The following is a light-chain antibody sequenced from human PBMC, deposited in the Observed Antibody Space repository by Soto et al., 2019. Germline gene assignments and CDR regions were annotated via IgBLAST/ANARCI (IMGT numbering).Light chain of an antibody. CDR1: ADVSSSY. CDR2: DAS. CDR3: QQYGSSPRT. V-gene: IGKV3D-20*01. J-gene: IGKJ1*01. Sequence: EIVFPQSPATLSFSPGERATLSFVASADVSSSYVAWYQQKSGLAPRLLIHDASSRATGIPDRFSGSGSGTDFTLTISRLEPEDFAVYYCQQYGSSPRTFGQGTKVDIK.